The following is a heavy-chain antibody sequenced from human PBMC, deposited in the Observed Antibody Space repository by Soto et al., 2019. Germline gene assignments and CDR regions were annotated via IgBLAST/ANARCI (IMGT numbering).Heavy chain of an antibody. V-gene: IGHV3-15*07. Sequence: GGSRRHCRAASDSSFGKAWRNWVRQAPGKGLEWVGRIKSKTDGGATDYAAPVKGRFTISRDDSKNTLYLQMNSLKTEDTAVYYCTTLTMLLVHDDCWGQGT. J-gene: IGHJ4*02. D-gene: IGHD3-22*01. CDR3: TTLTMLLVHDDC. CDR1: DSSFGKAW. CDR2: IKSKTDGGAT.